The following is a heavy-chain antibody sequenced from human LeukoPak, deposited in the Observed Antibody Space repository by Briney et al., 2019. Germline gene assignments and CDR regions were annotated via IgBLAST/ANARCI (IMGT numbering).Heavy chain of an antibody. D-gene: IGHD2-2*01. CDR1: GFTFSNYG. J-gene: IGHJ4*02. CDR3: ATVRAAGRSSWYLDY. V-gene: IGHV3-33*01. Sequence: GRSLRLSCAASGFTFSNYGMYWVRQAPGKGLEWVAVIWYDGSNKYYADSVKGRFTISRDNSKNTLYLQMNSQRAEDTAVYYCATVRAAGRSSWYLDYWGQGTLVTVSS. CDR2: IWYDGSNK.